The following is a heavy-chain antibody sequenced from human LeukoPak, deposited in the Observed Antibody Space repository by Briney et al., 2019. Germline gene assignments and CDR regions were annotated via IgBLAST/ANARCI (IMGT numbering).Heavy chain of an antibody. CDR1: GFTFSTYN. Sequence: PGGSLRLSCAASGFTFSTYNMNWVRQAPGKGREWISYISADSSTVQYADSVRGRFTTSRDNAKNSLYLQMNSPRAEDTAVYYCVRDNSRGQSLGVIYWGQGSLVTVSS. CDR2: ISADSSTV. J-gene: IGHJ4*02. CDR3: VRDNSRGQSLGVIY. V-gene: IGHV3-48*01. D-gene: IGHD3-22*01.